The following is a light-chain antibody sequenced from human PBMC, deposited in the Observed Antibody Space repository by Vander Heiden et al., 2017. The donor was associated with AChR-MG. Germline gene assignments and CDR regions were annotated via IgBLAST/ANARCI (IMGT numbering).Light chain of an antibody. J-gene: IGLJ2*01. V-gene: IGLV2-11*01. Sequence: QSALTQPRSVSGSPGQSVTISCSGTSSDVGGYKYVSWYQQHPGKAPKLMIYDVSKRPSGVPDRVSGSKSGNTASLTISGLQAEDEAYYDCCSYTGSYSLIFGGGTKLTVI. CDR1: SSDVGGYKY. CDR2: DVS. CDR3: CSYTGSYSLI.